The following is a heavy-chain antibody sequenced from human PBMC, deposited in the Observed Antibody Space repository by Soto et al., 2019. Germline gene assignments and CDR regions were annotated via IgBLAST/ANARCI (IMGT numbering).Heavy chain of an antibody. CDR1: GFTFSNYA. V-gene: IGHV3-23*01. J-gene: IGHJ4*02. CDR2: ISGGSGDST. Sequence: EAQLLESGGGLVQPGGSLRLSCAASGFTFSNYAMNWVRQAPGKGLEWVSGISGGSGDSTFYADSVKDRFTISRDNSKNTLHLQMNSLRTEDTAVYYCAKNQPSWATRAAFDYWGQGTLVTVSS. D-gene: IGHD2-2*01. CDR3: AKNQPSWATRAAFDY.